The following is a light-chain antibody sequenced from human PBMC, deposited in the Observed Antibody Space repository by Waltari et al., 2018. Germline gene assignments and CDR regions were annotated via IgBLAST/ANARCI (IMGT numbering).Light chain of an antibody. CDR1: SSDVGGYNY. V-gene: IGLV2-14*03. CDR3: STYSTTSTLVV. J-gene: IGLJ2*01. Sequence: QSALTQPASVSGSPGQSITISCTGTSSDVGGYNYVSWYQHHPNKAPKLIISDVSNRPAGGSSLFSGSKSGNTASLTISGLQAEDEANYYCSTYSTTSTLVVLGGGTKLTVL. CDR2: DVS.